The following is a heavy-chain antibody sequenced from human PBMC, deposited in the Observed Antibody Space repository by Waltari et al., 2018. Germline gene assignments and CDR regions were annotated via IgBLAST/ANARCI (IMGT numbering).Heavy chain of an antibody. J-gene: IGHJ5*02. CDR2: INAGNGNT. D-gene: IGHD6-13*01. Sequence: QVQLVQSGAEVKKPGASVKVSCKASGYTFTSYAMHWVRQAPGQRLEWMGWINAGNGNTKYSQKCQGRVTITRDTSASTAYMELSSLRSEDTAVDYCARDTAAAGTGWFDPWGQGTLVTVSS. CDR1: GYTFTSYA. CDR3: ARDTAAAGTGWFDP. V-gene: IGHV1-3*01.